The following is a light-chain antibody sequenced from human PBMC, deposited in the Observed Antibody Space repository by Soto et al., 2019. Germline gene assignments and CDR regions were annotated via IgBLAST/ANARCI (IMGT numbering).Light chain of an antibody. J-gene: IGLJ1*01. CDR3: SSYTSSREV. V-gene: IGLV2-14*01. Sequence: QSVLTHPASVSGSPGQSITISCTGTSSDVGGYNYVSWYQQHPGKAPKLMIYDVSNRPSGVSNRFSGSKSGNTASLTISGLQAEDEADYYCSSYTSSREVFGTGTKLTVL. CDR1: SSDVGGYNY. CDR2: DVS.